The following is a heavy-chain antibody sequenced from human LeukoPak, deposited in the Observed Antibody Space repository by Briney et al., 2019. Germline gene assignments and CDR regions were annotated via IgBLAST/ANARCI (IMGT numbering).Heavy chain of an antibody. V-gene: IGHV3-21*01. D-gene: IGHD6-13*01. J-gene: IGHJ4*02. CDR1: GFLFSNYR. Sequence: GGSLRLSCAASGFLFSNYRMNWVRRAPGKGLEWVSSIGSRGTYIYYADSVKGRFTISRDNANNSVYLQMNSLRAEGTAVYYCARDRSSSWYSDWGQGTLVTVSS. CDR2: IGSRGTYI. CDR3: ARDRSSSWYSD.